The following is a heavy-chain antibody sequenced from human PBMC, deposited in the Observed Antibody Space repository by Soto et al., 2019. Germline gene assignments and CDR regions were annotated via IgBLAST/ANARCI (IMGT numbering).Heavy chain of an antibody. CDR3: EREERWELRRLPSATPLDY. Sequence: QVQLVESGGGVVQPGRSLRLSCAASGFTFSSYAMHWVRQAPGKGLEWVAVISYDGSNKYYADSVKGRFTISRDNSKNTLYLQMNGLRAEDTAVYYCEREERWELRRLPSATPLDYWGQGTLVTVSS. CDR2: ISYDGSNK. D-gene: IGHD1-26*01. V-gene: IGHV3-30-3*01. J-gene: IGHJ4*02. CDR1: GFTFSSYA.